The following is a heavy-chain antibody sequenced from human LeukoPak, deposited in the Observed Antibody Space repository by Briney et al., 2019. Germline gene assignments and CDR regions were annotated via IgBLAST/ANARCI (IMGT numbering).Heavy chain of an antibody. J-gene: IGHJ4*02. CDR3: ATSDSYQSGSYSY. CDR1: GFTFSSYS. CDR2: ISSSSSYI. V-gene: IGHV3-21*01. Sequence: GGSLRLSCAASGFTFSSYSMTWVRQAPGKGLEWVSSISSSSSYIYYADSVKGRFTISRDNAKNSLHLQMNSLRAEDTAVYYCATSDSYQSGSYSYWGQGTLVTVSS. D-gene: IGHD1-26*01.